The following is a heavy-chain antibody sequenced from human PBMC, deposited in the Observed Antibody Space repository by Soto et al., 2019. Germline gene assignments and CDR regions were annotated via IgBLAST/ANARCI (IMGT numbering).Heavy chain of an antibody. CDR3: ATRSPAFDY. Sequence: ASVKVSWKTSGYTFTTFGISLVRQVPGQGLEWMGWINTSKGNTNYAQKFQGRVTMTTDTSTSTAYMELRSLRSDDTAVYYCATRSPAFDYWGQGTLVTVSS. CDR2: INTSKGNT. CDR1: GYTFTTFG. J-gene: IGHJ4*02. V-gene: IGHV1-18*01.